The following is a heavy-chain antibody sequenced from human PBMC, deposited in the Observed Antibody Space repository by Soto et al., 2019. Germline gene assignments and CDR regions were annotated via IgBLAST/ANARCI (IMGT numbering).Heavy chain of an antibody. V-gene: IGHV1-2*04. J-gene: IGHJ3*02. Sequence: QVQLVQSGAEVKKPGASVKVSCKASGYTFTGYYMHWVRQAPGQGLEWMGWINPNSGGTNYAQKFKGWVTMTRDTSISTAYMELSRLRSDDTAVYYCARAPPMSRSAFDIWGQGTMVTVSS. CDR2: INPNSGGT. CDR1: GYTFTGYY. CDR3: ARAPPMSRSAFDI.